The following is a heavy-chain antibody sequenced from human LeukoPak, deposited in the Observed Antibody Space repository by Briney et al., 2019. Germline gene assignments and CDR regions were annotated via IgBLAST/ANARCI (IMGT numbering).Heavy chain of an antibody. CDR1: GYTFTSYR. CDR2: IYPGDSES. V-gene: IGHV5-51*01. D-gene: IGHD3-3*01. J-gene: IGHJ5*01. CDR3: ARNVRFLEWFWFDS. Sequence: GESLKISCKGSGYTFTSYRIAWVRQMPGKGLEWMGIIYPGDSESRYSPSFQGQVTISADKSISTAYVQWSSLKASDTAMYYCARNVRFLEWFWFDSWGQGTLVTVSS.